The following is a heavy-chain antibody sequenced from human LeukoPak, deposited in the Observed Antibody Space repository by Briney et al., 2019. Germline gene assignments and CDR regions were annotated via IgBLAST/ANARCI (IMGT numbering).Heavy chain of an antibody. CDR3: AKDHYYGSGSYYNDNYMDV. J-gene: IGHJ6*03. D-gene: IGHD3-10*01. CDR1: GFTFSTYS. Sequence: PGGSLRLSCAASGFTFSTYSMNWVRQAPGKGLEWVSYISSSSSSIYYADSVKGRFTISRDNAKNSLYLQMNSLRAEDTAVYYCAKDHYYGSGSYYNDNYMDVWGKGTTVTISS. CDR2: ISSSSSSI. V-gene: IGHV3-48*01.